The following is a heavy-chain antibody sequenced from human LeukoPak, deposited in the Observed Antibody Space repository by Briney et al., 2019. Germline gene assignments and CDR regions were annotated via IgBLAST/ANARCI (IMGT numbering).Heavy chain of an antibody. Sequence: SETLSLTCTVSGGSISSGGYYWSWIRQPPGKGLEWIGYIYHSGSTYYNPSLKSRVTISVDGSKNQSSLKLSSVTAADTAVYYCARRVWFGGLLGVDYWGQGTLVTVSS. J-gene: IGHJ4*02. CDR2: IYHSGST. CDR3: ARRVWFGGLLGVDY. D-gene: IGHD3-10*01. CDR1: GGSISSGGYY. V-gene: IGHV4-30-2*01.